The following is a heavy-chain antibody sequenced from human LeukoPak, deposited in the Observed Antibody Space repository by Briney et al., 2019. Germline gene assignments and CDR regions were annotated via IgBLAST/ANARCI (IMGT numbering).Heavy chain of an antibody. CDR3: ARGTMMVGP. CDR2: IYYSGTT. J-gene: IGHJ5*02. CDR1: GGSLSSYY. V-gene: IGHV4-59*01. D-gene: IGHD3-22*01. Sequence: PSETLSLTCTVSGGSLSSYYWSWIRQPPGMGLEWIGYIYYSGTTNYNPSLKSRVTISVDTSKNQFSLKESSVTAADTAVYYCARGTMMVGPWGQGTLVTVSS.